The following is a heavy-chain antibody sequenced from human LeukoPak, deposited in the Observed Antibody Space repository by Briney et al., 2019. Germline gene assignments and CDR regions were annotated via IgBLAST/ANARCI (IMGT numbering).Heavy chain of an antibody. CDR1: GFTFRTDW. J-gene: IGHJ3*02. Sequence: GGSLGLSCVASGFTFRTDWMSWVRQAPGKGPEWVASIKDDGSEIYYVDSVRGRFTISRDNAKNSLYLQMNSLRDEDTAVYYCARDGPLVRMITFGNDAFDIWGQGTMVTVSS. D-gene: IGHD3-16*01. CDR2: IKDDGSEI. V-gene: IGHV3-7*01. CDR3: ARDGPLVRMITFGNDAFDI.